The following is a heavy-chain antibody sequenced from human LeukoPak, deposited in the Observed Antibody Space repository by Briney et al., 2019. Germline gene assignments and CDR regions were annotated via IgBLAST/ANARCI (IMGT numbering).Heavy chain of an antibody. D-gene: IGHD2-2*01. J-gene: IGHJ6*04. CDR2: IYYSGST. CDR1: GGSVSSGSYY. V-gene: IGHV4-61*01. Sequence: PSETLSLTCTVSGGSVSSGSYYWSWIRQPPGKGLEWIGYIYYSGSTNYNPSLKSRVTISVDTPKNQFSLKLSSVTAADTAVYYCARDKDIVVVPAATPRRYYYYYGMDVWGKGTTVTVSS. CDR3: ARDKDIVVVPAATPRRYYYYYGMDV.